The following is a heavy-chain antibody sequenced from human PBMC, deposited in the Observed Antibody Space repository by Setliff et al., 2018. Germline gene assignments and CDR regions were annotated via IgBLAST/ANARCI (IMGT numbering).Heavy chain of an antibody. D-gene: IGHD3-10*01. CDR1: GFAFGGHG. J-gene: IGHJ4*02. V-gene: IGHV3-15*01. Sequence: EGSLRLSCATSGFAFGGHGMNWVRQAPGKGLEWIGRVLSKDYGGTTAYGVPVKGRLSISRDDSKNTVYLEINSLKAEDTAVYYCSTDWLRGVFVDYWGQGTLVTVSS. CDR3: STDWLRGVFVDY. CDR2: VLSKDYGGTT.